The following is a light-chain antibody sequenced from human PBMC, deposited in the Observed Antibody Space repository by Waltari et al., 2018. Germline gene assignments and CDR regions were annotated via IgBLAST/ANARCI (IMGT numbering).Light chain of an antibody. CDR1: QNIYNS. CDR2: AAS. CDR3: QHYYDNPPT. V-gene: IGKV1-6*01. J-gene: IGKJ1*01. Sequence: IQMTQSPSALSTSVGDRVTISCRASQNIYNSLAWYQQKPGKAPKLLVYAASSLQSGIPSRFSGSGTGTDFTLTISSLQPEDSAAYYCQHYYDNPPTFGQGTKVEIK.